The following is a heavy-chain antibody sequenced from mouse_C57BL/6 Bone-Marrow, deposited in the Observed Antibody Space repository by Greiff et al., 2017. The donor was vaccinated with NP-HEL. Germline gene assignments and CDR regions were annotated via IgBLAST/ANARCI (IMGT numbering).Heavy chain of an antibody. D-gene: IGHD1-1*01. CDR3: ARDGGGSSPWYFDV. CDR2: SRNKANDYTT. CDR1: GFTFSDFY. V-gene: IGHV7-1*01. J-gene: IGHJ1*03. Sequence: EVQLVESGGGLVQSGRSLRLSCATSGFTFSDFYMEWVRQAPGKGLEWIAASRNKANDYTTEYSASVKGRFIVSRDTSQSILYLQMNALRAEDTAIYYWARDGGGSSPWYFDVWGTGTTVTVSS.